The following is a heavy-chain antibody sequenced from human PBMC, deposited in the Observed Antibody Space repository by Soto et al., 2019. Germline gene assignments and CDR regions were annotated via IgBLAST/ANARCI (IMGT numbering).Heavy chain of an antibody. CDR3: AAAPLYYDFWSGYLPWFDP. D-gene: IGHD3-3*01. CDR2: IVVGSGNT. V-gene: IGHV1-58*01. CDR1: GFTFTSSA. Sequence: SVKVSCKASGFTFTSSAVQWVRQARGQRLEWIGWIVVGSGNTNYAQKFQEGVTITRDMSTSTAYMELSSLRSEDTAVYYCAAAPLYYDFWSGYLPWFDPWGQGTLVTVSS. J-gene: IGHJ5*02.